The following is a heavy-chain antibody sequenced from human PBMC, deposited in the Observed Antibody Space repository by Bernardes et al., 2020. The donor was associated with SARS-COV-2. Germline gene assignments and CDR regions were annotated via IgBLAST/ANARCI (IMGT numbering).Heavy chain of an antibody. J-gene: IGHJ2*01. Sequence: VESLFLSCAASGFSFRRYDMHWVRQPTGKGLEWVSAIDTTGDTYYPDSVKGRFTISRENGKNSLYLQMNSLRAGDTAVYYCARVRSYGTVTTKWYFDLWGRGTLVTVSS. V-gene: IGHV3-13*04. CDR3: ARVRSYGTVTTKWYFDL. CDR2: IDTTGDT. D-gene: IGHD4-17*01. CDR1: GFSFRRYD.